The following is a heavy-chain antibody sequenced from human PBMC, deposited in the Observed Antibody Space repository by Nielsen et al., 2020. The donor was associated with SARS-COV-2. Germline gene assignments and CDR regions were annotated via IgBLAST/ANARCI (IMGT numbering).Heavy chain of an antibody. CDR2: ITNTGAE. CDR3: ASGPHYYYDSGDDAFDI. V-gene: IGHV3-69-1*01. Sequence: GGSLRLSCAASGFTFSDHYMTWIRQTPGKGLEWISYITNTGAEYYADSVKGRFTISRDNAKNSLYLQMNSLRAEDTAVYYCASGPHYYYDSGDDAFDIWGQGTMVTVSS. CDR1: GFTFSDHY. D-gene: IGHD3-22*01. J-gene: IGHJ3*02.